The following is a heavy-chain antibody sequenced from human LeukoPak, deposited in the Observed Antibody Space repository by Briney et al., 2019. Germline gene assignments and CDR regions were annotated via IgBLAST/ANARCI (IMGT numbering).Heavy chain of an antibody. J-gene: IGHJ5*02. Sequence: ASVKVSCKTSGYSFTLYGISWVRQAPGQGPEWMGWISTSTGDTKYTQKFQGRVTLTTDTSTSTAYMELSSLRSDDTAVYYCARVADYGDYVGGDWIDPWGQGTLVTVSS. CDR1: GYSFTLYG. V-gene: IGHV1-18*01. CDR3: ARVADYGDYVGGDWIDP. D-gene: IGHD4-17*01. CDR2: ISTSTGDT.